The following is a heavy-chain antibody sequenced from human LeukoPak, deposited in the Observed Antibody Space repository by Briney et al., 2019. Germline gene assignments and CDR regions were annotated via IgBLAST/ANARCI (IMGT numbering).Heavy chain of an antibody. CDR2: IYSSGST. CDR1: GDSIRSYY. CDR3: ARESGSYSRIEY. D-gene: IGHD1-26*01. J-gene: IGHJ4*02. Sequence: PSETLSLTCSVSGDSIRSYYWSWIRQPAGKGLEWIERIYSSGSTNYNPSLKSRGTMSVDTSKNQVSLKLTSVTAADTAVYYCARESGSYSRIEYWGQGTLVTVSS. V-gene: IGHV4-4*07.